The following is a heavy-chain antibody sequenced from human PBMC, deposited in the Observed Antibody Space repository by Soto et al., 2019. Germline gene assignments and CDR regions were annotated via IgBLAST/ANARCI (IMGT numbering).Heavy chain of an antibody. CDR3: ARNDYGDLDY. D-gene: IGHD4-17*01. Sequence: GGSLSLSCAASGFSFSRYAMTWVRQAPGKGLEWVSGISSSGGTTYYPDSMRGRFTISRDNSKNTLYLQVNSLRVEDTAVYFCARNDYGDLDYWGQGTLVTVSS. V-gene: IGHV3-23*01. J-gene: IGHJ4*02. CDR2: ISSSGGTT. CDR1: GFSFSRYA.